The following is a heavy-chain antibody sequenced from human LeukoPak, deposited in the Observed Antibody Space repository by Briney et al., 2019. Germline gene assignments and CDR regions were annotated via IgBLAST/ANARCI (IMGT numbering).Heavy chain of an antibody. CDR2: VHPNTGNT. D-gene: IGHD1-1*01. V-gene: IGHV1-8*01. J-gene: IGHJ5*02. CDR3: ARGPRNGP. CDR1: GYPFTTYE. Sequence: GASVKVSCKTSGYPFTTYETNWVRQAAGQGLEWMGWVHPNTGNTAYAQRFQGRVTMTRDTSISTAYMELSSLTSNDTAVYFCARGPRNGPWGQGTLVTVSS.